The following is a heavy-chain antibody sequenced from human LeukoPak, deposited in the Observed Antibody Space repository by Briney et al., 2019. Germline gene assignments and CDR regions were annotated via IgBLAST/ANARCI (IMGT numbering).Heavy chain of an antibody. J-gene: IGHJ4*02. CDR2: ISYDGSNK. V-gene: IGHV3-30*18. D-gene: IGHD4-23*01. CDR3: AKDLGASGGNDVPGG. Sequence: PGGSLRLSCAASGFTFSSYGMHGVRQAPGKGLEWVAVISYDGSNKYYADSVKGRFTISKDNSKNTLYLQMNSLRAEDAAVYYCAKDLGASGGNDVPGGWGQGTLVTVS. CDR1: GFTFSSYG.